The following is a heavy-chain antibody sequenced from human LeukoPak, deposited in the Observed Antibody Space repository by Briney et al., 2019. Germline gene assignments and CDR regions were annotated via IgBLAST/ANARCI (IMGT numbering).Heavy chain of an antibody. CDR3: AKGSYGSGSYYYFDY. CDR2: ISYDGSNK. Sequence: AGGSLRLSCAASGFMFSNHGMHWVRQAPGKGLEWVAVISYDGSNKYYVDSVKGRFTISRDNSKNTLYLQMNSLRAEDTAVYYCAKGSYGSGSYYYFDYWGQGTLVTVSS. J-gene: IGHJ4*02. V-gene: IGHV3-30*18. D-gene: IGHD3-10*01. CDR1: GFMFSNHG.